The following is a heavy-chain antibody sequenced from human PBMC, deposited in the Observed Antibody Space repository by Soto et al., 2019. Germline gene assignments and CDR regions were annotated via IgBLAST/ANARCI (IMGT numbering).Heavy chain of an antibody. D-gene: IGHD3-10*01. Sequence: SETLSLTCAVSGYSISSGYYWGWIRQPPGKGPEWIGSIYHSGSTYYNPSLKSRVTISVDTSKNQFSLKLSSVTAADTAVYYCARDGPMVRGVLYNRFDPWGQGTLVTVS. CDR1: GYSISSGYY. CDR2: IYHSGST. V-gene: IGHV4-38-2*02. CDR3: ARDGPMVRGVLYNRFDP. J-gene: IGHJ5*02.